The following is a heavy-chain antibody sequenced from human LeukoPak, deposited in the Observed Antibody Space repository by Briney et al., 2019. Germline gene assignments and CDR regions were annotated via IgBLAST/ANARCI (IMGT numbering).Heavy chain of an antibody. V-gene: IGHV3-11*01. D-gene: IGHD3-10*01. Sequence: GGSLRLSCAASGFTFSDYYMSWIRQAPGKGLEWVSYISSSGSTIYYADSVKGRFTISRDNAKNSLYLQMNSLRAEDTALYYCAKDSKSYGSSAFDYWGQGTLVTVSS. CDR2: ISSSGSTI. CDR3: AKDSKSYGSSAFDY. CDR1: GFTFSDYY. J-gene: IGHJ4*02.